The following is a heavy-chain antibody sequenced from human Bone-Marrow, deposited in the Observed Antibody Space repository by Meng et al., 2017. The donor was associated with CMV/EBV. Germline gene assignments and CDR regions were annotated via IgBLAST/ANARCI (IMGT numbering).Heavy chain of an antibody. J-gene: IGHJ4*02. Sequence: GGSLKISFAASGFTFSSYWMHWVRQAPGKGLVWVSRINSDGSSTSYADSVKGRFTISRDNAKNTQYLQMNSLRAEDTAVYYCARDLYYDSSDRDYMGQGTLVTVSS. CDR2: INSDGSST. V-gene: IGHV3-74*01. D-gene: IGHD3-22*01. CDR1: GFTFSSYW. CDR3: ARDLYYDSSDRDY.